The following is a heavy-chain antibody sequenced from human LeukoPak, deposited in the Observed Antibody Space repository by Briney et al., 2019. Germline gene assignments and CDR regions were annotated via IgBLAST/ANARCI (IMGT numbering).Heavy chain of an antibody. CDR1: GGSISSYY. CDR2: IYTSGST. D-gene: IGHD3-10*01. Sequence: PSETLSLTCTASGGSISSYYWSWIRQPAGKGLEWIGRIYTSGSTNYNPSLKSRVTMSVDTSKNQFSLKLSSVTAADTAVYYCARAKGSGSSDYYYYMDVWGKGTTVTISS. CDR3: ARAKGSGSSDYYYYMDV. J-gene: IGHJ6*03. V-gene: IGHV4-4*07.